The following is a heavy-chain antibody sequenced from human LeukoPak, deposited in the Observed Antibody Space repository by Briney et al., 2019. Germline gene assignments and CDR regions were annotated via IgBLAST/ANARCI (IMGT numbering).Heavy chain of an antibody. J-gene: IGHJ4*02. CDR2: IFSGGST. Sequence: GGSLRLSCAASGFAVSSNYMSWVRQAPGKGLECVSLIFSGGSTYYADSVKGRFTISRDNSKNTLYLQMNSLRAEDTAAYYCARDLAFSSWGQGTLVTVSS. CDR3: ARDLAFSS. CDR1: GFAVSSNY. V-gene: IGHV3-53*01. D-gene: IGHD3-16*01.